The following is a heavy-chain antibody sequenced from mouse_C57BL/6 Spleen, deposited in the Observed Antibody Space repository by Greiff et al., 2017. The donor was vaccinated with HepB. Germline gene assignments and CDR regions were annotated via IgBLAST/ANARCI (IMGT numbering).Heavy chain of an antibody. D-gene: IGHD2-4*01. CDR1: GYTFTSYG. CDR3: ARSYDYDRDWFAY. Sequence: VQVVESGAELARPGASVKLSCKASGYTFTSYGISWVKQRTGQGLEWIGEIYPRSGNTYYNEKFKGKATLTADKSSSTAYMELRSLTSEDSAVYFCARSYDYDRDWFAYWGQGTLVTVSA. J-gene: IGHJ3*01. CDR2: IYPRSGNT. V-gene: IGHV1-81*01.